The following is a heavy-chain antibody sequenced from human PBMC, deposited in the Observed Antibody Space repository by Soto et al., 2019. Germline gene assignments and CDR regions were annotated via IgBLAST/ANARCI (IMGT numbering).Heavy chain of an antibody. V-gene: IGHV7-4-1*01. Sequence: QVLLVQSGTELKQPGASVKVSCTASGYTFTSYAMNWVRQAPGHGLEWMGWINSNTGNPTYAQGLTGRFVFSLHTAVSTAYLQSCKLQAEDTAVYCCARVSGITIFGVVIPRYYYGMEVWGQGNTVTVSS. D-gene: IGHD3-3*01. CDR1: GYTFTSYA. J-gene: IGHJ6*02. CDR2: INSNTGNP. CDR3: ARVSGITIFGVVIPRYYYGMEV.